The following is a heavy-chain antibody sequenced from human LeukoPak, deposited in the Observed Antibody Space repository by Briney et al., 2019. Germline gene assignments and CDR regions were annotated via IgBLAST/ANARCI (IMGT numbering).Heavy chain of an antibody. CDR1: GFTFSSYA. Sequence: GGSLRLSCAASGFTFSSYAMHWVRQAPGKGLEWVAVISYDGSNKYYADSVKGRFTISRDNSKNTLYLQMNSLRAEDTAVYYCARAPDRHYDSSGYVDYWGQGTLVTVPS. CDR3: ARAPDRHYDSSGYVDY. CDR2: ISYDGSNK. V-gene: IGHV3-30*04. J-gene: IGHJ4*02. D-gene: IGHD3-22*01.